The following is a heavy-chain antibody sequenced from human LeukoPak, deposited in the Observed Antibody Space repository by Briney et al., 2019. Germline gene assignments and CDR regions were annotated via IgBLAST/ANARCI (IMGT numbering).Heavy chain of an antibody. CDR1: GFTLSTYE. CDR2: ISRSESNI. D-gene: IGHD2-21*02. CDR3: AREVADCGGDCLAP. V-gene: IGHV3-48*03. Sequence: SLRLSCAAFGFTLSTYEMNWVRHAPGKGRELLSYISRSESNIFYADSVKGRLTVSRDNDKHSLYLQMNSLRAEDTSVYYCAREVADCGGDCLAPWGQGTLVTVCS. J-gene: IGHJ5*02.